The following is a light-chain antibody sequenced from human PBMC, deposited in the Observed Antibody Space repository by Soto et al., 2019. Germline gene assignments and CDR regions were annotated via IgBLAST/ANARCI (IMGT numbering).Light chain of an antibody. CDR1: QSISSY. CDR3: QQSYSTPWT. V-gene: IGKV1-39*01. J-gene: IGKJ1*01. CDR2: AAS. Sequence: DLQMTQSPSSLSASVGDRITVTCRASQSISSYVTWYQQKPGKAPTVLIFAASNLQSGVPSRFSGSRSGTDFTLTISSLQPEDFATYYCQQSYSTPWTFGQGTKVEIK.